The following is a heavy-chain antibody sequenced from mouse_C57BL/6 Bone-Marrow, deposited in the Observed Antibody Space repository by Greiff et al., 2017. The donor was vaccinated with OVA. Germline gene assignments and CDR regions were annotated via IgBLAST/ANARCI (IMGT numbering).Heavy chain of an antibody. CDR2: ILPGSGST. CDR3: AREPITTVGGGYFDV. Sequence: QVQLQQSGAELMKPGASVKLSCKATGYTFTGYWIEWVKQRPGHGLEWIGEILPGSGSTNYNEKFKGKATFTADTSSNPAYMQLSSLTTEDSAIYYCAREPITTVGGGYFDVWGTGTTVTVSS. J-gene: IGHJ1*03. V-gene: IGHV1-9*01. D-gene: IGHD1-1*01. CDR1: GYTFTGYW.